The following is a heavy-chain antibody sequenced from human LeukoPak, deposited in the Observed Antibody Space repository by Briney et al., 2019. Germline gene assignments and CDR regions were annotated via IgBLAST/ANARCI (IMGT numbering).Heavy chain of an antibody. D-gene: IGHD1-14*01. CDR2: INSDGSSI. CDR1: GFTFSSYW. V-gene: IGHV3-74*01. CDR3: ARLEPPLNYFDY. Sequence: GGSLRLSCAASGFTFSSYWMHWVRQAPGKGLAWVSRINSDGSSISYADSVKGRFTISRDNAKNTLYLQMNSLRAEDTAVYYCARLEPPLNYFDYWGQGTLVTVSS. J-gene: IGHJ4*02.